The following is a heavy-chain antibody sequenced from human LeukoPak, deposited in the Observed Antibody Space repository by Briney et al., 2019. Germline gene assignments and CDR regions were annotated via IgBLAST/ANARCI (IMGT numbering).Heavy chain of an antibody. CDR1: GFTFSSYN. V-gene: IGHV3-21*01. Sequence: PGGSLRLSCAASGFTFSSYNMNWVRQAPGKGLEWVTSISSSSSYIYYADSVKGRFTISRDNAKNSLYLQMNSLRAEDTAVYYCARGHCSGGSCYSVDYWGQGTLVTVSS. D-gene: IGHD2-15*01. J-gene: IGHJ4*02. CDR3: ARGHCSGGSCYSVDY. CDR2: ISSSSSYI.